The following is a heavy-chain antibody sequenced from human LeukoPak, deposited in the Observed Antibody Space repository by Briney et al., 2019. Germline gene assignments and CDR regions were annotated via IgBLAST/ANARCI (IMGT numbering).Heavy chain of an antibody. CDR2: IIPIFGTA. V-gene: IGHV1-69*13. J-gene: IGHJ4*02. CDR1: GGTFSSYA. Sequence: ASVKVSCKASGGTFSSYAISWVRQAPGQGLEWMGGIIPIFGTANYAQKFQGRVTITADESTSTAYMELSSLRSEDTAVYYCARDRRRGWYGSGSYLPSYWGQGTLVTVSS. D-gene: IGHD3-10*01. CDR3: ARDRRRGWYGSGSYLPSY.